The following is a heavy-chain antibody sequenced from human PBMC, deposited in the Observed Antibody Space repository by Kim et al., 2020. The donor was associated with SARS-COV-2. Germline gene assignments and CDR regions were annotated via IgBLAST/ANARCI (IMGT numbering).Heavy chain of an antibody. D-gene: IGHD3-10*01. Sequence: SETLSLTCTVSGGSISSYYWSWIRQPPGKGLEWIGYIYYSGSTNYNPSLKSRVTISVDTSKNQFSLKLSSVTAADTAVYYCAGELLQTNYYYGMDVWGQGTTVTVSS. J-gene: IGHJ6*02. CDR2: IYYSGST. V-gene: IGHV4-59*08. CDR1: GGSISSYY. CDR3: AGELLQTNYYYGMDV.